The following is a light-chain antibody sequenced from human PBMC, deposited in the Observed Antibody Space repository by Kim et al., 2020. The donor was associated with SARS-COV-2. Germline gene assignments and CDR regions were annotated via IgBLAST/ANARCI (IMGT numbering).Light chain of an antibody. J-gene: IGKJ2*01. V-gene: IGKV3-20*01. CDR3: QQYNNWPFYT. CDR1: QSVSSSY. CDR2: GAS. Sequence: EIVLTQSPGTLSLSPGERATLSCRASQSVSSSYLAWYQQKPGQAPRLLIYGASSRATGIPDRFSGSGSGTDFTLTISSLQSEDFAVYYCQQYNNWPFYTFGQGTKLEI.